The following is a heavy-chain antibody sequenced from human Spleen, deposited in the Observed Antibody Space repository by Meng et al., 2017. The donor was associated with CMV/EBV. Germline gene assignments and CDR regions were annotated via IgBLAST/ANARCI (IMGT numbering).Heavy chain of an antibody. CDR2: IYYSGST. J-gene: IGHJ4*02. CDR3: ARHGSGSYYGY. V-gene: IGHV4-30-4*08. CDR1: GDSISSSDYY. Sequence: SETLSLTCTVSGDSISSSDYYWNWIRQSPGRGLEWIGNIYYSGSTYYSPSLKSRVIISVDTSKNKFSLKLSAVTAADTAVYYCARHGSGSYYGYWGQGTLVTVSS. D-gene: IGHD1-26*01.